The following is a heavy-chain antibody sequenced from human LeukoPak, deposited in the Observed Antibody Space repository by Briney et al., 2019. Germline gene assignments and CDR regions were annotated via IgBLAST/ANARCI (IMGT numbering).Heavy chain of an antibody. D-gene: IGHD3-3*01. CDR2: SIPIFGTA. CDR1: GGTFISYA. V-gene: IGHV1-69*05. J-gene: IGHJ4*02. CDR3: ARGPPTYDFWSGYPFDY. Sequence: SVKVSCKASGGTFISYAISWVRQAPGQGLEWMGGSIPIFGTANYAQKFQGRVTITTDESTSTAYMELSSLRSEDTAVYYCARGPPTYDFWSGYPFDYWGQGTLVTVSP.